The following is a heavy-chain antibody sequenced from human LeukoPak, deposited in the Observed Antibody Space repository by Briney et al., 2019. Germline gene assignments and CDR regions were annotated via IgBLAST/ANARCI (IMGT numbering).Heavy chain of an antibody. CDR1: GFTLDNYG. D-gene: IGHD3-3*01. V-gene: IGHV3-20*04. CDR2: INGNGGST. J-gene: IGHJ4*02. CDR3: ARHDFWSGFKGGDY. Sequence: GGSLTLSCAASGFTLDNYGMSWVRQVPGKGLEWVSSINGNGGSTAYADSVKGRFTISRDNAKNSLYLQMNSLRAEDTAFYYCARHDFWSGFKGGDYWGQGTLVTVSS.